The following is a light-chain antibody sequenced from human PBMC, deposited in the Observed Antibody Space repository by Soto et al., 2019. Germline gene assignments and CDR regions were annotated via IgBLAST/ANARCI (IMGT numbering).Light chain of an antibody. CDR3: SSYTISNTLV. CDR1: SSDVGGYNY. Sequence: QSVLTQPASVSGSPGQSITISCTGTSSDVGGYNYVSWYQQHPVKAPKLMIYDVSNRPSGVSNRFSGSKSGNTASLTISGLQAEDEADFYCSSYTISNTLVFGGGTKVTVL. J-gene: IGLJ2*01. CDR2: DVS. V-gene: IGLV2-14*01.